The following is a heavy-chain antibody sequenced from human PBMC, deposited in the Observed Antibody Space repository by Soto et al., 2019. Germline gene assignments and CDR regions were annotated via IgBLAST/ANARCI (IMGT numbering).Heavy chain of an antibody. D-gene: IGHD5-18*01. J-gene: IGHJ6*02. CDR1: GGTFSSYA. CDR3: ARAPLGYSYGWRRKYGMDV. CDR2: IIPIFGTA. V-gene: IGHV1-69*01. Sequence: QVQLVQSGAEVKKPGSSVKVSCKASGGTFSSYAISWVRQAPGQGLEWMGGIIPIFGTANYAQKFQGRVTITADESTSTAYMELSSLRSEDTAVYYCARAPLGYSYGWRRKYGMDVWGQGTTVTVSS.